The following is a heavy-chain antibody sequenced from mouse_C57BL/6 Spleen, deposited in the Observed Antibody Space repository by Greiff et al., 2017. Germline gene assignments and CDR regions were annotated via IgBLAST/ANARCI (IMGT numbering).Heavy chain of an antibody. CDR1: GYSITSGYY. V-gene: IGHV3-6*01. CDR2: ISYDGSN. CDR3: ARGPRNYFDY. J-gene: IGHJ2*01. Sequence: EVKLQESGPGLVKPSQSLSLTCSVTGYSITSGYYWNWIRQFPGNKLEWMGYISYDGSNNYNPSLKNRFSITSDTSKNQFFLKLNAVTTEDTATYYCARGPRNYFDYWGQGTTLTVSS.